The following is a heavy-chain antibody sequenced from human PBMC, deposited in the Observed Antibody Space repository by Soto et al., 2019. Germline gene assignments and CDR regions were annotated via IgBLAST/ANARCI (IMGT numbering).Heavy chain of an antibody. CDR2: IYYSGST. J-gene: IGHJ4*02. CDR3: ARDRGVAMTVDY. CDR1: GGSINSGDYY. D-gene: IGHD3-3*01. Sequence: SETLSLTCTVPGGSINSGDYYWSWIRQPPGKGLEWIGYIYYSGSTYYNPSLKSRVTISVDTSKNQFSLKLSSVTAADTAVYYCARDRGVAMTVDYWGQGTLVTVSS. V-gene: IGHV4-30-4*01.